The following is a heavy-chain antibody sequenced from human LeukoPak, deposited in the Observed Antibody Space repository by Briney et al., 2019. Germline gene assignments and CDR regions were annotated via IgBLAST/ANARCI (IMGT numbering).Heavy chain of an antibody. CDR3: ARGLFDSSGYYPDY. V-gene: IGHV3-7*01. Sequence: GGSLRLSCAASGFTFSSYWMSWVRQAPGKGLEWVANIKQDGSEKYYVDSVKGRFTISRDNAKNSLYLQMNSLRAGDTAVYYCARGLFDSSGYYPDYWGQGTLVTVSS. D-gene: IGHD3-22*01. J-gene: IGHJ4*02. CDR2: IKQDGSEK. CDR1: GFTFSSYW.